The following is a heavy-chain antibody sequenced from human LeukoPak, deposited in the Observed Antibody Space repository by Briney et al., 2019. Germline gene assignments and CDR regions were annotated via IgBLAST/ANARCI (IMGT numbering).Heavy chain of an antibody. Sequence: RSLRLSCAASGFTFSTYAMNWVRQAPGKGLEWVAVISYDGSNKYYADSVKGRFTISRDNSKNTLYLQMNSLRAEDTAVYYCASFPSGGSYWGQGTLVTVSS. V-gene: IGHV3-30-3*01. CDR1: GFTFSTYA. D-gene: IGHD2-15*01. CDR3: ASFPSGGSY. CDR2: ISYDGSNK. J-gene: IGHJ4*02.